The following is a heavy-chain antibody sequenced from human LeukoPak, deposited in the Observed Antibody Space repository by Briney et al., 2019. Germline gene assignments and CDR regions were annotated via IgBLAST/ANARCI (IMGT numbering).Heavy chain of an antibody. J-gene: IGHJ4*02. CDR2: ISGSGGST. V-gene: IGHV3-23*01. CDR3: AKDRRNWGSRVDY. Sequence: GSLRLSCAASGFTFSTYAMSWVRQAPGKGLEWVSAISGSGGSTYYADSVKGRFTISRDNSKNTLYLQINSLRAEDTAIYYCAKDRRNWGSRVDYWGQGTLVTVSS. CDR1: GFTFSTYA. D-gene: IGHD7-27*01.